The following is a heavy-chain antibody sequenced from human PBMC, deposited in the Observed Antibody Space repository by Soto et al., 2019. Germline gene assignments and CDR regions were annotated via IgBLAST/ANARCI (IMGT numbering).Heavy chain of an antibody. Sequence: QITLKESGPTLVKPTQTLTLTCTFSGFSLSTSGVGVGWIRQPPGKALEWLALIYWDDDKRYSPSLKSRLTITKDPTKTQVVLTMTNMDPVDTATYYCALPPVDYDILTGYLRLDAFDIRGQGTMVTVSS. D-gene: IGHD3-9*01. J-gene: IGHJ3*02. CDR2: IYWDDDK. V-gene: IGHV2-5*02. CDR1: GFSLSTSGVG. CDR3: ALPPVDYDILTGYLRLDAFDI.